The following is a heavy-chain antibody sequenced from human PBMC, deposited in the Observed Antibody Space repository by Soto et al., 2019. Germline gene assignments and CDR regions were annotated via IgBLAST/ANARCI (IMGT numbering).Heavy chain of an antibody. CDR1: GYSFTSYW. CDR3: AGNTDGDYYFMDV. Sequence: GESLKISCKGSGYSFTSYWIGWVRQMPGKGLEWMGIIYPGDSDTRYSPSFQGQVTISADKSISTAYLQWSSLKASDTAMYYCAGNTDGDYYFMDVWGKGDTKTVSS. V-gene: IGHV5-51*01. J-gene: IGHJ6*03. CDR2: IYPGDSDT.